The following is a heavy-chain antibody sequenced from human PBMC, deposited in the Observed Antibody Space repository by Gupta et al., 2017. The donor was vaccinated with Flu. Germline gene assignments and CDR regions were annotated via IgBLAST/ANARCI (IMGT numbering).Heavy chain of an antibody. J-gene: IGHJ5*02. CDR2: INPSGGST. Sequence: QVQLVQSGAEVKKPGASVKVSCKASGYTFTSYYMHWVRQAPGQGLEWMGIINPSGGSTSYAQKFQGRVTMTRDTSTSTVYMELSSLRSEDTAVYYCARDRGNRLLEVSSRAMIVVGGWFDPWGQGTLVTVSS. D-gene: IGHD3-22*01. CDR3: ARDRGNRLLEVSSRAMIVVGGWFDP. V-gene: IGHV1-46*01. CDR1: GYTFTSYY.